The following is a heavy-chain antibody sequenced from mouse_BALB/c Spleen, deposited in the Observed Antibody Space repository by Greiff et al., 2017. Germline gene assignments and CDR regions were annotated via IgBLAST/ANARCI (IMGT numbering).Heavy chain of an antibody. CDR1: GFTFSSYA. D-gene: IGHD1-1*01. J-gene: IGHJ2*01. CDR3: ARDFMDY. Sequence: EVMLVESGGGLVKPGGSLKLSCAASGFTFSSYAMSWVRQTPEKRLEWVASISSGGSTYYPDSVKGRFTISRDNARNILYLQMSSLRSEDTAMYYCARDFMDYWGQGTTLTVSS. V-gene: IGHV5-6-5*01. CDR2: ISSGGST.